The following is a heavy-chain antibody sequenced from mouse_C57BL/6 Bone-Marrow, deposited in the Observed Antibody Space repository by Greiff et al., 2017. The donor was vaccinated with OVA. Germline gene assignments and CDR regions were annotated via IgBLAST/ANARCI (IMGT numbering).Heavy chain of an antibody. CDR1: GYTFTSYW. V-gene: IGHV1-69*01. D-gene: IGHD2-4*01. CDR2: IDPSDSYT. J-gene: IGHJ2*01. Sequence: QVQLKESGAELVMPGASVKLSCKASGYTFTSYWMHWVKQRPGQGLEWIGEIDPSDSYTNYNQKFKGKSTLTVDKSSSTAYMQLSSLTSEDSAVYYCAGEGDYRYFDYWGQGTTLTVSS. CDR3: AGEGDYRYFDY.